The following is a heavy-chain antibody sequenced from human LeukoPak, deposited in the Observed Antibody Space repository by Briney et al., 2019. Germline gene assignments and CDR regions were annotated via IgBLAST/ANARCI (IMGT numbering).Heavy chain of an antibody. CDR1: EFIFSGYW. V-gene: IGHV3-7*01. CDR2: IKQDGSEK. Sequence: PGGSLRLSCAASEFIFSGYWMNWVRRAPGKGLEWVANIKQDGSEKQYVDSVRGRFTISRDNAKNSLYLQMNSLRVEDTAGYYCARGGVRLVGDYYYYYMDVWGKGTTVTVSS. CDR3: ARGGVRLVGDYYYYYMDV. D-gene: IGHD3-3*01. J-gene: IGHJ6*03.